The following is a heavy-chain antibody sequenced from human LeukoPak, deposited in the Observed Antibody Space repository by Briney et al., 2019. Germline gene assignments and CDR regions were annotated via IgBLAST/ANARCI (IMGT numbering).Heavy chain of an antibody. J-gene: IGHJ4*02. V-gene: IGHV4-61*01. CDR1: GYSISSGYY. CDR3: ASGSVVTALDQ. Sequence: PSETLSLTCGVSGYSISSGYYWTWIRQPPWQALEWIGYIYYTGNTKYNPSLESRVTMSIDTSKNEFSLKIYSVNAADTAVYFCASGSVVTALDQWGQGTLVTVSS. D-gene: IGHD2-21*02. CDR2: IYYTGNT.